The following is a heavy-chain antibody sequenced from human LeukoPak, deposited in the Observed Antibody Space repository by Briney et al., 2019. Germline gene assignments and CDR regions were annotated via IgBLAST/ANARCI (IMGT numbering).Heavy chain of an antibody. Sequence: GGSLRLSCTASGFTVSNNYMNWVRQAPGRGLEWVAFIHSGGMKKYADSVRGRFTISRDNSKNTLYLQMTNVRVEDTAVYYCARDPPGIAASGSGGWGQGTLVTASS. CDR3: ARDPPGIAASGSGG. V-gene: IGHV3-53*01. J-gene: IGHJ4*02. CDR1: GFTVSNNY. CDR2: IHSGGMK. D-gene: IGHD6-25*01.